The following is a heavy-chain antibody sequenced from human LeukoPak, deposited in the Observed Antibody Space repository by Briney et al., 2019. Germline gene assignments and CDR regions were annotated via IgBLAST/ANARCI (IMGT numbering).Heavy chain of an antibody. CDR2: IYSGGST. Sequence: PGGSLRLSCAASGFTVSSNYMSWVRQAPGKGLEWVSVIYSGGSTYYPDSVKGRFTISRDNSKNTLYLQMNSLRAEDTAVYYCARGKGNSMYYYYGMDVWGQGTTVTVSS. D-gene: IGHD4-23*01. CDR1: GFTVSSNY. J-gene: IGHJ6*02. CDR3: ARGKGNSMYYYYGMDV. V-gene: IGHV3-66*01.